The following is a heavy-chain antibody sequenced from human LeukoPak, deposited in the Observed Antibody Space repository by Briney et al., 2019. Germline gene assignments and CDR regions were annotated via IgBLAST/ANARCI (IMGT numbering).Heavy chain of an antibody. D-gene: IGHD2/OR15-2a*01. J-gene: IGHJ4*02. Sequence: GGSLRLSCAASGFTFSSYAMSWVRQAPGKGLEWVSAISGSGGSTYYADSVKGRFTISRDNSKNTLYLQMNSLRAEDTAVYFCAKDDTWAYYFDYWGQGALVTVSS. CDR3: AKDDTWAYYFDY. CDR1: GFTFSSYA. CDR2: ISGSGGST. V-gene: IGHV3-23*01.